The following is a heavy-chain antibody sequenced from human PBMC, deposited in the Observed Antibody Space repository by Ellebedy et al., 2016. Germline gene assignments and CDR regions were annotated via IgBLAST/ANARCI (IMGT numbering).Heavy chain of an antibody. Sequence: GGSLRLSCVASGFNFRTYGMHWVRQAPGKGLEWVAVISYDGSNKFYTGSVKGRFTVSRDNSKNTLYLQMNSLRTEDTAVYYCASRARAVAGTDPPRDYYYGMDVWGQGTTVTVSS. CDR1: GFNFRTYG. D-gene: IGHD6-19*01. V-gene: IGHV3-30*03. CDR2: ISYDGSNK. CDR3: ASRARAVAGTDPPRDYYYGMDV. J-gene: IGHJ6*02.